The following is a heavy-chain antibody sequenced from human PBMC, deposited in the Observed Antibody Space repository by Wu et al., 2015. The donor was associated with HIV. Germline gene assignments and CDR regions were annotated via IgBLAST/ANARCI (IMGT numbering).Heavy chain of an antibody. Sequence: QVQLVQSGAEMKKPGSSVKVSCKTSGGTFSSYAISWVRQAPGQGLEWMGGIIPIFDTPSYAQKFQGRLTIIADESTTTAYMELSRLTSEDTAVYYCTKEPVQLERQSDPYYMDVWGKGTTVTVSS. CDR3: TKEPVQLERQSDPYYMDV. V-gene: IGHV1-69*12. J-gene: IGHJ6*03. CDR2: IIPIFDTP. D-gene: IGHD1-1*01. CDR1: GGTFSSYA.